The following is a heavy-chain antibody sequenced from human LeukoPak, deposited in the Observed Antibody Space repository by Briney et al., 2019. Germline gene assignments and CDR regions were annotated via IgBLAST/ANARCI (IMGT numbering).Heavy chain of an antibody. Sequence: SETLSLTCTVSGGSISSGSYYWSWIRQPAGKGLEWIGRIYTSGSTNYNPSLKSRVTISVDTSKNQFSLKLSSVTAADTAVYYCARDHPGGGSYSSGDAFDIWGQGTMVTVSS. CDR1: GGSISSGSYY. D-gene: IGHD1-26*01. V-gene: IGHV4-61*02. CDR2: IYTSGST. J-gene: IGHJ3*02. CDR3: ARDHPGGGSYSSGDAFDI.